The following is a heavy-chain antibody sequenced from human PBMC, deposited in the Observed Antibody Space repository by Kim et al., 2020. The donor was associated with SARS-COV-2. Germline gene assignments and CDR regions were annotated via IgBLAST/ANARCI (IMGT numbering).Heavy chain of an antibody. CDR3: VRDGYRYWFDP. CDR1: GGSISSYY. D-gene: IGHD5-12*01. J-gene: IGHJ5*01. Sequence: SETLSLTCTVSGGSISSYYWSWIRQPAGKGLEWIGRIYTSGSTNYNPSLKSRVTTSVDTSKNQFSLKLSSVTAADTAVYYCVRDGYRYWFDPWGQGTLVTVSS. V-gene: IGHV4-4*07. CDR2: IYTSGST.